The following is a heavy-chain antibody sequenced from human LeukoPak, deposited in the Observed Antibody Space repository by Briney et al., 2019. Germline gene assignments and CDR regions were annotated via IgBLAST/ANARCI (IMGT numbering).Heavy chain of an antibody. V-gene: IGHV4-34*01. CDR3: AIRKYYDILTGYRKIPTSGFDP. Sequence: NPSETLSLTCAVYGGSFSYYYWSWIRQPPGKTLECLGEINHSGSTNYNPSPKSRVTISVDTSKNQFSLKLSSVTAADTAVYYCAIRKYYDILTGYRKIPTSGFDPWGQGTLVTVSS. D-gene: IGHD3-9*01. J-gene: IGHJ5*02. CDR2: INHSGST. CDR1: GGSFSYYY.